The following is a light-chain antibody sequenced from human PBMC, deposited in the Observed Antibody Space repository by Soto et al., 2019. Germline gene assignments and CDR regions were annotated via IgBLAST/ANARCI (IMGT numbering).Light chain of an antibody. CDR1: SSDIGNYNY. J-gene: IGLJ1*01. V-gene: IGLV2-14*01. CDR3: SSYTTRNPYV. CDR2: EVS. Sequence: QSVLTQPASVSGSPGQSITISCTGTSSDIGNYNYVSWYRQYPGKAPKLMIYEVSNRPAGVSNRLSGSKSGNTASLTISGLQAEDEADYYCSSYTTRNPYVFGTGTKLTVL.